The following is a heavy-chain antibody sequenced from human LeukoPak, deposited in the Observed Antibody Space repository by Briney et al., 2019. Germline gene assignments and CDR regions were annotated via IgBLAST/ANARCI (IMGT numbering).Heavy chain of an antibody. CDR2: IYHSGST. CDR3: AREGADDHGRLQWFDP. D-gene: IGHD4-17*01. Sequence: SETLSLTCSVSGYSITSGYYWGWIRQPPGKGLEWIGTIYHSGSTYYNPSLKSRVTISVDTSKNQFSLKLSSVTAADTAFYYCAREGADDHGRLQWFDPWGQGTLVTVSS. J-gene: IGHJ5*02. V-gene: IGHV4-38-2*02. CDR1: GYSITSGYY.